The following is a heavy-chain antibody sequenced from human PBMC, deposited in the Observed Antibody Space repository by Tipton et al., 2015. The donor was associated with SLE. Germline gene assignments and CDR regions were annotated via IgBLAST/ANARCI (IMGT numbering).Heavy chain of an antibody. J-gene: IGHJ3*02. CDR3: AKDGAAAKAFDI. Sequence: GSLRLSCAASGFTFSSYAMSWVRQAPGKGLEWVSAISGSGGSTYYADSVKGRFTISRDNSKNTLYLQMNSLRAEDTAVYYCAKDGAAAKAFDIWGRGTMVTVSS. D-gene: IGHD6-13*01. CDR1: GFTFSSYA. CDR2: ISGSGGST. V-gene: IGHV3-23*01.